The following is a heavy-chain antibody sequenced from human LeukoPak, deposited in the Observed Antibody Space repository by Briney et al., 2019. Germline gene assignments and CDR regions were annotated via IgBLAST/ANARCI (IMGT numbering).Heavy chain of an antibody. D-gene: IGHD6-13*01. V-gene: IGHV1-18*01. CDR3: ARDRHIAAAVYYYYMDV. CDR1: GYTFTSYI. CDR2: INAYNGNT. Sequence: ASVKVSCKASGYTFTSYIIIWVRQAPGQGLEWMGWINAYNGNTDYAQRVQGRVTMTTDTSTSTAYMELRSLRSDDTAVYYCARDRHIAAAVYYYYMDVWGKGTPVTVSS. J-gene: IGHJ6*03.